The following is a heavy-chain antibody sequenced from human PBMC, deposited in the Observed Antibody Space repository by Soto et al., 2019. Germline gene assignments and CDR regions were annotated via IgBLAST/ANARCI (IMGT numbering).Heavy chain of an antibody. J-gene: IGHJ6*02. D-gene: IGHD2-8*01. CDR1: GGTFSSSA. Sequence: QVQLVQSGAEVKKPGSSVKVSRKASGGTFSSSAISWVRQAPGQGLEWMGGIIPIFGTAEYAQKFQGRVTITADESTSTDFMEVSSLRSEDTAVYYCASNGGSYYYYGMDVWGQGTTVTVSS. CDR2: IIPIFGTA. CDR3: ASNGGSYYYYGMDV. V-gene: IGHV1-69*12.